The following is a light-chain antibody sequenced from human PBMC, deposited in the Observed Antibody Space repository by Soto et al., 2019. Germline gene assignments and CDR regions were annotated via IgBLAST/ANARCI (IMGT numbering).Light chain of an antibody. CDR1: SSNIGSNS. V-gene: IGLV1-44*01. CDR3: AAWDDSLNGVV. J-gene: IGLJ2*01. CDR2: SND. Sequence: QAVVTQPPSASGTPGQRVAISCSGSSSNIGSNSVNWYQQVPGTAPKLLIYSNDLRPSGVPDRFSGSKSGTSASLAISGLQSEDEADYYCAAWDDSLNGVVFGGGTKLTV.